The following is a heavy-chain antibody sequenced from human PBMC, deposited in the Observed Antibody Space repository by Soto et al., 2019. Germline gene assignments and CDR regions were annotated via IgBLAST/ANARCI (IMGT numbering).Heavy chain of an antibody. J-gene: IGHJ5*02. Sequence: GGSLRLSCAASGFTFNSYGMHWVRQAPGKGLEWVAVIWYDGSNKYYADSVKGRFTISRDNSKNTLYLQMNSLRAEDTAVYYCARDRHGYNWFDPWGQGTLVTVSS. D-gene: IGHD5-12*01. CDR2: IWYDGSNK. V-gene: IGHV3-33*01. CDR3: ARDRHGYNWFDP. CDR1: GFTFNSYG.